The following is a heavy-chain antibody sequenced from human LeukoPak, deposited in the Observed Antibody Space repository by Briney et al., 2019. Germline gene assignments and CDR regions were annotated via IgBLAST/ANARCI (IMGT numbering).Heavy chain of an antibody. J-gene: IGHJ4*02. V-gene: IGHV3-21*04. D-gene: IGHD6-19*01. CDR2: INNVASHI. CDR3: AKGGGWSPAVLFDY. CDR1: GFTFSSYA. Sequence: GGSLRLSCAASGFTFSSYAMHWVRQAPGKGLEWVSSINNVASHIYYAGSVRGRFTISRDNAKNSVYLQMNSLRAEDTAVYYCAKGGGWSPAVLFDYWGQGTLVTVSS.